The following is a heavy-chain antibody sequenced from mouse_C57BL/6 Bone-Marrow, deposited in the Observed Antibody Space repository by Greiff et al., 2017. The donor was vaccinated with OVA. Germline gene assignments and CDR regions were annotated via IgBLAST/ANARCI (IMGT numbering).Heavy chain of an antibody. CDR3: SSYGNFDY. CDR2: IDPENGDT. CDR1: GFNIKDDY. D-gene: IGHD2-1*01. Sequence: VQLKQSGAELVRPGASVKLSCTASGFNIKDDYMHWVKQRPEQGLEWIGWIDPENGDTEYASKFQGKATITADTSSNTAYLQLSSLTSEDTAVYCCSSYGNFDYWGQGTTLTVSS. J-gene: IGHJ2*01. V-gene: IGHV14-4*01.